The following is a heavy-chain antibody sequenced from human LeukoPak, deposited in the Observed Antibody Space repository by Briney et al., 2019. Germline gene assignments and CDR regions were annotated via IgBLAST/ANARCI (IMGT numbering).Heavy chain of an antibody. Sequence: GEALQVSCKGSGYSFTSYWIGWVRQMPGKGLEWMGIIYPGDSDTRYSPSFQGQVTISADKSISTAYLQWSSLKASDTAMYYCARRRDSSGSEGAVGAFDIWGQGTMVTVSS. CDR3: ARRRDSSGSEGAVGAFDI. CDR2: IYPGDSDT. CDR1: GYSFTSYW. D-gene: IGHD3-22*01. J-gene: IGHJ3*02. V-gene: IGHV5-51*01.